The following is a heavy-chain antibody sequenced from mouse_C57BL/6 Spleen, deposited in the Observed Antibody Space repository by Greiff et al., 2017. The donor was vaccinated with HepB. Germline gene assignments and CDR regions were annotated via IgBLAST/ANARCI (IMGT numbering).Heavy chain of an antibody. CDR3: SRHYGSSYVDY. J-gene: IGHJ2*01. CDR2: INPYNGGT. CDR1: GYTFTDYY. V-gene: IGHV1-19*01. D-gene: IGHD1-1*01. Sequence: EVQLQQSGPVLVKPGASVKMSCKASGYTFTDYYMNWVKQSHGKSLEWIGVINPYNGGTSYNQKFKGKATLTVDKSSSTAYMELNSLTSEDAAVYYWSRHYGSSYVDYWGQGTTLTVSS.